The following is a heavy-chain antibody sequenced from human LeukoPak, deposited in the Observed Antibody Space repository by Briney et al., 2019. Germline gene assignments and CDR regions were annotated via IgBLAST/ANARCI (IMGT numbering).Heavy chain of an antibody. J-gene: IGHJ5*02. CDR2: IYYSGST. CDR3: ARGAVGGFLEWRYNWFDP. V-gene: IGHV4-59*01. Sequence: SETLSLTCTVSDDSITMYYWTWIRQPPGKGLEWIGYIYYSGSTNYNPSLKSRVTISVDTSKNQFSLKLSSVTAADTAVYYCARGAVGGFLEWRYNWFDPWGQGTLVTVSS. CDR1: DDSITMYY. D-gene: IGHD3-3*01.